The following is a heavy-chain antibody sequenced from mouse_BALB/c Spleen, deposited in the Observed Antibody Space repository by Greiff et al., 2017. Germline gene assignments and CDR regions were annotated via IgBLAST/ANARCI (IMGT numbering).Heavy chain of an antibody. CDR2: IYPGGGYT. CDR3: ARCYGYYAMDY. V-gene: IGHV1-63*02. J-gene: IGHJ4*01. D-gene: IGHD1-1*02. Sequence: VHLQQSGAELVRPGTSVKISCKASGYTFTNYWLGWVKQRPGHGLEWIGDIYPGGGYTNYNEKFKGKATLTADTSSSTAYMQLSSLTSEDSAVYFCARCYGYYAMDYWGQGTSVTVSS. CDR1: GYTFTNYW.